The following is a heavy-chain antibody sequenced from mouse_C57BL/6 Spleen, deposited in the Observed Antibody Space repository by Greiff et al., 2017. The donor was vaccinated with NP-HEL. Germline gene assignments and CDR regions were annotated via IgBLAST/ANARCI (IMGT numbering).Heavy chain of an antibody. CDR3: ARSQLLRRGYFDV. V-gene: IGHV7-3*01. D-gene: IGHD1-2*01. Sequence: DVMLVESGGGLVQPGGSLSLSCAASGFTFTDYYMSWVRQPPGKALEWLGFIRNKANGYTTEYSASVKGRFTISRDNSQSILYLQMNALRAEDSATYYCARSQLLRRGYFDVWGTGTTVTVSS. J-gene: IGHJ1*03. CDR2: IRNKANGYTT. CDR1: GFTFTDYY.